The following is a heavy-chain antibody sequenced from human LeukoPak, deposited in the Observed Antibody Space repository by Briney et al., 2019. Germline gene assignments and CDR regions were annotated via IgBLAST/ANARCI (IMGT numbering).Heavy chain of an antibody. V-gene: IGHV3-74*01. Sequence: GGSLRLSCAASGFTFSSNWMHWVRQAPGKGLVWVSRIDRDGSRINYADSVKGRFTISRDNGKNTLFLQMNSLRAEDAAVYYCVRGNDYGGPHYWGQGTLVTVSS. D-gene: IGHD4-23*01. CDR1: GFTFSSNW. J-gene: IGHJ4*02. CDR3: VRGNDYGGPHY. CDR2: IDRDGSRI.